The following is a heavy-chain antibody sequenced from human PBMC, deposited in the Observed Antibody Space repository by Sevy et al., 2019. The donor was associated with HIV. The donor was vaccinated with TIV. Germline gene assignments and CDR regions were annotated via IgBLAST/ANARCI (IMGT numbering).Heavy chain of an antibody. J-gene: IGHJ2*01. CDR2: IDTTEGK. V-gene: IGHV3-13*01. D-gene: IGHD6-19*01. CDR3: ARDGDTIPVPGANGYFDL. Sequence: GGSLRLSCAASGFTFSRYDMHWVRQVPGKGLEWISAIDTTEGKYYKGSVKGRFTISRNDTENSLYLQMNSLRVADTAVYYCARDGDTIPVPGANGYFDLWGLGTLVTVSS. CDR1: GFTFSRYD.